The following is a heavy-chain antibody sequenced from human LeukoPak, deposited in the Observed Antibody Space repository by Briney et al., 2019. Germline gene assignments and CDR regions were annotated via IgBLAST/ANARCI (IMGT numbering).Heavy chain of an antibody. CDR3: AKGLERESRLEC. CDR2: ISASGGST. V-gene: IGHV3-23*01. J-gene: IGHJ4*02. Sequence: GGSLRLSCAASGFTFSSYEMNWVRQGPGKGLEWVSGISASGGSTYYTDSLKGRLTISRDNSKNTLFLQMNSLRAEDTAIYYCAKGLERESRLECWGQGTLVTVSS. CDR1: GFTFSSYE. D-gene: IGHD1-1*01.